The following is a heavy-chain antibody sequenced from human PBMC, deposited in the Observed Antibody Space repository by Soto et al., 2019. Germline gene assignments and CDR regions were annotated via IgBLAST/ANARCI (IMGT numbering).Heavy chain of an antibody. V-gene: IGHV1-8*01. CDR2: INPNSGNT. CDR1: GYTFKNYD. Sequence: QVQLVQSGAEVKRPGASVMVSCRATGYTFKNYDINWVRQATGQGLEWMGRINPNSGNTGYAQKFQGRVTMTRNTSISTAYLELSSLRSEDTSVYYCARAPVYGGNGWFYPWGQGTLVTVSS. D-gene: IGHD2-15*01. CDR3: ARAPVYGGNGWFYP. J-gene: IGHJ5*02.